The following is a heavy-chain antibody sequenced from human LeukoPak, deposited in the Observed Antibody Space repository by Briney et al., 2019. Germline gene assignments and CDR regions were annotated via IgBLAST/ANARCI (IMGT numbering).Heavy chain of an antibody. D-gene: IGHD2-21*02. CDR1: GYTFTGYY. V-gene: IGHV1-2*04. CDR3: ARRYCGGDCYYDALDI. Sequence: GASVKVSCKASGYTFTGYYMHWVRQAPGQGLEWTGWINPNSGGTNYAQKFQGWVTMTRDTSISTAYMELSRLRSDDTAVYYCARRYCGGDCYYDALDIWGQGTMVTVSS. J-gene: IGHJ3*02. CDR2: INPNSGGT.